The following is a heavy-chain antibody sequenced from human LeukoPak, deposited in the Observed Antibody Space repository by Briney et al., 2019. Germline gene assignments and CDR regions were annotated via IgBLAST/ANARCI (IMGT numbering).Heavy chain of an antibody. D-gene: IGHD2/OR15-2a*01. J-gene: IGHJ6*02. V-gene: IGHV3-7*01. CDR2: IDQDGREK. Sequence: GGSRRLSCAASGFTFTIYWMSWVRQAPGKGLEWVANIDQDGREKSFVDSVKGRFSISRDNAKNTLYLQMNSLRAEDTAVYYCARVPDFRMDVWGQGTTVTVSS. CDR1: GFTFTIYW. CDR3: ARVPDFRMDV.